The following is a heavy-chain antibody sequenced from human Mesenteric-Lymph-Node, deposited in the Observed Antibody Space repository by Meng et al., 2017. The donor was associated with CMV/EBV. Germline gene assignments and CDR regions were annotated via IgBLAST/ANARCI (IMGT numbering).Heavy chain of an antibody. CDR1: GGSFSCYY. D-gene: IGHD5-24*01. CDR3: ARVERGDGYVGPFDY. CDR2: INHIGST. J-gene: IGHJ4*02. Sequence: SETLSLTCAVYGGSFSCYYWSWIRQPPGKGLEWIGEINHIGSTNYNPSLKSRVTISVDTSKNQFSLKLSSVTAADTAVYYCARVERGDGYVGPFDYWGQGTLVTVSS. V-gene: IGHV4-34*01.